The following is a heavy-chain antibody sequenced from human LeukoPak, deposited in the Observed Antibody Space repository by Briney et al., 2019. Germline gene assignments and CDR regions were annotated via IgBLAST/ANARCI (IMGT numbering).Heavy chain of an antibody. CDR2: IFHSGST. CDR3: ATIGGSYGNDY. V-gene: IGHV4-38-2*01. Sequence: WSWIRQPPGKGLEWIGSIFHSGSTYYNPSLMSRVTISVDTSKNQFSLKLSSVTAADTAVYYCATIGGSYGNDYWGQGTLVTVSS. D-gene: IGHD1-26*01. J-gene: IGHJ4*02.